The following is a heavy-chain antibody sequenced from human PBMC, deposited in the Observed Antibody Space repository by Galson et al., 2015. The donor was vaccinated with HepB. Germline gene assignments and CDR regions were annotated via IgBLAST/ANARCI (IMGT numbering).Heavy chain of an antibody. CDR1: GYSFTSYW. V-gene: IGHV5-51*01. Sequence: SGAEVKKPGESLKISCKGSGYSFTSYWIGWVRQMPGKGLEWMGIIYPGDSDTRYSPSFQGQVTISADKSISTAYLQWSSLKASDTAMYYCARSFCSSISCYRPRGWFDPWGQGTLVTVSS. J-gene: IGHJ5*02. CDR2: IYPGDSDT. CDR3: ARSFCSSISCYRPRGWFDP. D-gene: IGHD2-2*01.